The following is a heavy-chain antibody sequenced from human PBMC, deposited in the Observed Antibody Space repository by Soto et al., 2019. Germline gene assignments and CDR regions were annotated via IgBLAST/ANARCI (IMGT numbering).Heavy chain of an antibody. CDR3: ARQRSDRSGYNGGYNNY. Sequence: QVQLVQSGAEVKKPGSSVKVSCKASGGTFSSFTISWVRQAPGQGLEWMGGIIPIYGTANYAQKFKGRVTMTRDTSTSTVHMELSRLRSEDTAVYYCARQRSDRSGYNGGYNNYWGQGTLVTVSS. V-gene: IGHV1-69*06. J-gene: IGHJ4*02. CDR1: GGTFSSFT. CDR2: IIPIYGTA. D-gene: IGHD3-22*01.